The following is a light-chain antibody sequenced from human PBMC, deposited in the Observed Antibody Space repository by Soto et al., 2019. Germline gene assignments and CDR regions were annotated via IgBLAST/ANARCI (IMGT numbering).Light chain of an antibody. V-gene: IGKV3D-15*01. CDR1: QSVSSN. CDR2: GAS. CDR3: QQYNNWPFT. Sequence: EIVMTQSPATLSVSPGERATLSCRASQSVSSNLAWYQQKPGQAPRLLIYGASTRATGIPARFSGSGSGTEFTLTISSLQSEDFAVYYCQQYNNWPFTFGPGIKVDLK. J-gene: IGKJ3*01.